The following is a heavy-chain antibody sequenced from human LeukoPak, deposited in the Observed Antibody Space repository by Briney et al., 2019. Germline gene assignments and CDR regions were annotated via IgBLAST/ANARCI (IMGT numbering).Heavy chain of an antibody. Sequence: PGGSLRLSCVVSGFTFSSYEMNWVRQAPGKGLEWVSAISGSGGSTYYADSVKGRFTISRDNSKNTLYLQMNSLRAEDTAVYYCAKEGGYCTNGVCYLDYYYMDVWGKGTTVTVSS. J-gene: IGHJ6*03. CDR1: GFTFSSYE. CDR2: ISGSGGST. D-gene: IGHD2-8*01. V-gene: IGHV3-23*01. CDR3: AKEGGYCTNGVCYLDYYYMDV.